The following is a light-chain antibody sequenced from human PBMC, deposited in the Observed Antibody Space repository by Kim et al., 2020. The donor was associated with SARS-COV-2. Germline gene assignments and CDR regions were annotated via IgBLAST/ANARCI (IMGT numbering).Light chain of an antibody. V-gene: IGKV3-20*01. CDR1: QSVRNNH. Sequence: LTVGEGDAGSCRSSQSVRNNHVAWYQHKPGQPPRLLIYAASSRATGIPDRFSGGGSGTDFTLTISRLEPEDFAVYYCQQYDHSPFAFGQGTKLEI. J-gene: IGKJ2*01. CDR2: AAS. CDR3: QQYDHSPFA.